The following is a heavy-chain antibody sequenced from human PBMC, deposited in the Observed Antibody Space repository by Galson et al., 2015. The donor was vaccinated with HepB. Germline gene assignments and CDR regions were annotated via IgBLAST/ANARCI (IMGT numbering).Heavy chain of an antibody. J-gene: IGHJ6*02. CDR2: IIPIFGTA. Sequence: SCKASGGTFSSYAISWVRQAPGQGLEWMGGIIPIFGTANYAQKFQGRVTITADESTSTAYMELSSLRSEDTAVYYCARDSGVVIIPSSYSYYYGMDVWGQGTTVTVSS. CDR1: GGTFSSYA. V-gene: IGHV1-69*01. D-gene: IGHD3-3*01. CDR3: ARDSGVVIIPSSYSYYYGMDV.